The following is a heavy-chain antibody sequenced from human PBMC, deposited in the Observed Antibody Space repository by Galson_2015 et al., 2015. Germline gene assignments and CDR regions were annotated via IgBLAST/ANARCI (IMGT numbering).Heavy chain of an antibody. V-gene: IGHV3-23*01. CDR1: GFTFSSYA. D-gene: IGHD3-10*01. J-gene: IGHJ4*02. Sequence: SLRLSCAASGFTFSSYAMSWVRQAPGKGLEWVSAISGSGGSTYYADSVKGRFTISRDNSKNTLYLQMNSLRAEDTAVYYCANGGGGYYGSGSYGVDWGQGTLVTVSS. CDR2: ISGSGGST. CDR3: ANGGGGYYGSGSYGVD.